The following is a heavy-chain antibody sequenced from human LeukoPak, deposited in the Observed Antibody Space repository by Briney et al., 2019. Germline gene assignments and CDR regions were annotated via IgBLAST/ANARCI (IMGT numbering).Heavy chain of an antibody. CDR3: AGRGGGTLDY. J-gene: IGHJ4*02. Sequence: SETLSLTCTVSGGSISSGSYYWSWIRQPAGKGLEWIGHIYTTGSTNYNPSLKSRVTISIDTSKNQFSLKLSSVTAADTAVYYCAGRGGGTLDYWGQGTLVSVSS. CDR1: GGSISSGSYY. D-gene: IGHD1-1*01. V-gene: IGHV4-61*09. CDR2: IYTTGST.